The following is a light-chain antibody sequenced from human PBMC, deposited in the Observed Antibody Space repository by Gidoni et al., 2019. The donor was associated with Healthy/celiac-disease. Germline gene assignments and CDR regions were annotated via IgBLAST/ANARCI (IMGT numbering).Light chain of an antibody. CDR2: GAS. CDR3: QQYNNWPPYT. J-gene: IGKJ2*01. CDR1: QSVDSN. V-gene: IGKV3-15*01. Sequence: EIVMTQSPATLSVSPGERATLSCKASQSVDSNLAWFQQKPGQAPRPLIYGASTRATGIPARFSGSGSGTDFTLTISSLQSEDFALYYCQQYNNWPPYTFGQGTKLEIK.